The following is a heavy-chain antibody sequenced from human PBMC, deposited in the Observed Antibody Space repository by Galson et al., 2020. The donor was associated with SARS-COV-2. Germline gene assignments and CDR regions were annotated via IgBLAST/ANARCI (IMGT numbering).Heavy chain of an antibody. J-gene: IGHJ2*01. CDR1: GVSLSTTEVG. D-gene: IGHD3-10*01. Sequence: SGPTLVKPTQTLTLTCTLSGVSLSTTEVGVGWIRQPPGKALDWLALIYLDYDKRYSPSLKSRLTITKDTSKNQVVLTMTNMDPMDTATYYCVRGVRGGFRYFDLWGRGTLVTVSS. V-gene: IGHV2-5*02. CDR3: VRGVRGGFRYFDL. CDR2: IYLDYDK.